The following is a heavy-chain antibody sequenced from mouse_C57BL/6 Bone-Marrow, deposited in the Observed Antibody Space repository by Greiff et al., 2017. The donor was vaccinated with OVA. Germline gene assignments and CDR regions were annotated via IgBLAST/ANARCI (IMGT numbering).Heavy chain of an antibody. J-gene: IGHJ3*01. V-gene: IGHV1-81*01. D-gene: IGHD2-1*01. CDR2: IYPRSGNT. CDR3: ARPSYYGNWFAY. CDR1: GYTFTSYG. Sequence: VQLQQSGAELARPGASVKLSCKASGYTFTSYGISWVKQRTGQGLEWIGEIYPRSGNTYYNEKFKGKATLTADKSSSTAYMELRSLTSEDSAVYFCARPSYYGNWFAYWGQGTLVTVSA.